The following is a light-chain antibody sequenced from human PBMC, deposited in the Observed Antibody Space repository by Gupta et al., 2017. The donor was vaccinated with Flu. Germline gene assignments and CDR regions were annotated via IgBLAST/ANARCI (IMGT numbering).Light chain of an antibody. V-gene: IGKV2-28*01. Sequence: ISCRSSQSLLYSNGYNYFDWYLQKPGQSPQLLIYLGSNRASGVPDRFSGSGSGTDFTLKISRVEAEDVGVYYCMQALQAPFTFGPGTKVDIK. CDR1: QSLLYSNGYNY. CDR2: LGS. CDR3: MQALQAPFT. J-gene: IGKJ3*01.